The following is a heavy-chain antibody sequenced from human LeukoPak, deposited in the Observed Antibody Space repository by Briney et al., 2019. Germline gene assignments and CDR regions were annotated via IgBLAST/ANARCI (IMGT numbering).Heavy chain of an antibody. Sequence: GGSLRLSCAASGFTFSSYWMSWVRQAPAKGLAWVANIKQDGSEKYYVDSVKGRFTISRDNAKNALYLQMNSLRAEDTAVYYCARDIAVAGDDYWGQGTLVTVSS. CDR3: ARDIAVAGDDY. V-gene: IGHV3-7*04. J-gene: IGHJ4*02. CDR1: GFTFSSYW. CDR2: IKQDGSEK. D-gene: IGHD6-19*01.